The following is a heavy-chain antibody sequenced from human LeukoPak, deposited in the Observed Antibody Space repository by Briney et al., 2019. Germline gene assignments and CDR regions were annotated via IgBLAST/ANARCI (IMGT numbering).Heavy chain of an antibody. Sequence: ASVKVSCKASGYTFTGYYMHWVRQAPGQGLEWMGWINPNSGGTNYAQKFQGRVTMTRDTSISTAYMELSRLRSDDTAVYYCARELAVAGTLNCFDPWGQGTLVTVSS. CDR3: ARELAVAGTLNCFDP. J-gene: IGHJ5*02. D-gene: IGHD6-19*01. CDR1: GYTFTGYY. V-gene: IGHV1-2*02. CDR2: INPNSGGT.